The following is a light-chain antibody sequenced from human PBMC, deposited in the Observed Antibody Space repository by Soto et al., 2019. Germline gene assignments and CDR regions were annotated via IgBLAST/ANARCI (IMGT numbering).Light chain of an antibody. CDR3: QQYNNWPLT. Sequence: EIVMTQSPATLSASPGERATLSCRASQSVSRNLAWYQQKPGQAPRLLIYGASTRATGIPARFSGSGSGTEFTLTISSLQSEDFAVYYCQQYNNWPLTFGGGTKVEIK. CDR1: QSVSRN. CDR2: GAS. V-gene: IGKV3-15*01. J-gene: IGKJ4*01.